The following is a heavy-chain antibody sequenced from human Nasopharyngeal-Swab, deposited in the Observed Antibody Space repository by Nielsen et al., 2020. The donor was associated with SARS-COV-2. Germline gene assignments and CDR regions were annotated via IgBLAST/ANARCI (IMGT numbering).Heavy chain of an antibody. D-gene: IGHD3-16*01. Sequence: SETLSLTCTVSGGPISSSSYYWGWIRQPPGKGLEWIGSIYYSGSTYYNPSLKSRVTISVDTSKNQFSLKLSSVTAADTAVYYCARQEEGDGPYWFDPWGQGTLVTVSS. V-gene: IGHV4-39*01. CDR1: GGPISSSSYY. CDR3: ARQEEGDGPYWFDP. J-gene: IGHJ5*02. CDR2: IYYSGST.